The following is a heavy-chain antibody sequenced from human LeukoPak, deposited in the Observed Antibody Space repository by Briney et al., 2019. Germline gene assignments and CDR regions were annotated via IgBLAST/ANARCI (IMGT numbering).Heavy chain of an antibody. J-gene: IGHJ5*02. V-gene: IGHV1-2*02. CDR1: GGTFSSYA. D-gene: IGHD6-19*01. Sequence: ASVKVSCKASGGTFSSYAISWVRQAPGQRLEWMGWINPNSGGTNYAQKFQGRVTMTRDTSISTAYMELSRLRSDDTAVYYCARESVAVADNWFDPWGQGTLVTVSS. CDR3: ARESVAVADNWFDP. CDR2: INPNSGGT.